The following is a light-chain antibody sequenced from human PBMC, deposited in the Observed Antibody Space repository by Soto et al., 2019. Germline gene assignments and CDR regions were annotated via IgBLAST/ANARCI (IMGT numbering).Light chain of an antibody. V-gene: IGKV2D-29*01. CDR1: QSLLLGDGKTY. J-gene: IGKJ5*01. CDR3: MQSVQLPIT. Sequence: DVVMTQTRLSLSVTPGQPASISCKYTQSLLLGDGKTYLYWYLQKSGQPPQLLIYEVSNRFSGVPDRFSGSGSGTDFTLKISRVEAEDVGVHYCMQSVQLPITFGQATRLEIK. CDR2: EVS.